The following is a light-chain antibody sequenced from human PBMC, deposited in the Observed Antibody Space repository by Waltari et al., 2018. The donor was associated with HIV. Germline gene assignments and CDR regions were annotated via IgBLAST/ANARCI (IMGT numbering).Light chain of an antibody. CDR2: ENN. Sequence: QSVLTQPPSVSAAPGQKVTFSCSGSTSNIGDNYVSWYRQLPGTAPKLLIYENNKRPSGIPDRCSGSKSGTSATLSITGLQTGDEADYYCGTWDSNLSAWVFGGGTKLTVL. V-gene: IGLV1-51*02. J-gene: IGLJ3*02. CDR3: GTWDSNLSAWV. CDR1: TSNIGDNY.